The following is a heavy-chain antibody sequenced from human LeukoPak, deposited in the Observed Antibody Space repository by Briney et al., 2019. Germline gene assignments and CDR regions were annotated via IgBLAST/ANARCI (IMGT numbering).Heavy chain of an antibody. V-gene: IGHV3-20*04. CDR1: GLKFDDYG. CDR2: ISWNGGNT. CDR3: AREGIYCVNGVCYLDY. Sequence: GGSLRLSCSASGLKFDDYGMSWVRQAPGKGLEWVSGISWNGGNTGYADSVKGRFTISRDNAKNSLFLQVNSLRADDTAFYYCAREGIYCVNGVCYLDYWGQGTLVTVSS. D-gene: IGHD2-8*01. J-gene: IGHJ4*02.